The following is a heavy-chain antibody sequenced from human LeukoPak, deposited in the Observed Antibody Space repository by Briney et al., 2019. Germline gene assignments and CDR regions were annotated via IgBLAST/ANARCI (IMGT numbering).Heavy chain of an antibody. J-gene: IGHJ2*01. Sequence: ASVKVSCKASGYTFTGYYMHWVRQAPGQGLEWMGWINPNSGGTNYAQKFQGRVTMTRDTSISTAYMELSRLRSDDTAVYYCARDRGYYDYVWGSLDWYFDLWGRAPWSLSPQ. V-gene: IGHV1-2*02. CDR1: GYTFTGYY. CDR2: INPNSGGT. CDR3: ARDRGYYDYVWGSLDWYFDL. D-gene: IGHD3-16*01.